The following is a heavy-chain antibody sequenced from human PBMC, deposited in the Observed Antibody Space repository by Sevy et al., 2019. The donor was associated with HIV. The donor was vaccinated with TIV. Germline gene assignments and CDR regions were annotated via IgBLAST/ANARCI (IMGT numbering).Heavy chain of an antibody. Sequence: SETLSLTCTVSGGSINNKAYYWARIRPPPGKGLEWIGSMSYNGNSYYNPSLNCRVTITLDTSKNQFSLRLTFVTAADTAVYYCARRLAAAGGGNEYFQPWGQGTLVTVSS. CDR3: ARRLAAAGGGNEYFQP. CDR2: MSYNGNS. CDR1: GGSINNKAYY. D-gene: IGHD6-13*01. J-gene: IGHJ1*01. V-gene: IGHV4-39*01.